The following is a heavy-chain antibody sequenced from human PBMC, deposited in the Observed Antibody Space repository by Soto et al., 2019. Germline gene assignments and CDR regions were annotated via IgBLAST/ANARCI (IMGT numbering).Heavy chain of an antibody. D-gene: IGHD5-18*01. CDR3: ARSPEQLWLHFDY. V-gene: IGHV4-31*03. CDR2: IYYSGST. Sequence: SETLSLTCTVSGGSISSGGYYWSWIRQHPGKGLEWIGYIYYSGSTYYNPSLKSRVTISVDTSKNQFSLKLSSVTAADTAVYYCARSPEQLWLHFDYWGQGTLVTVSS. CDR1: GGSISSGGYY. J-gene: IGHJ4*02.